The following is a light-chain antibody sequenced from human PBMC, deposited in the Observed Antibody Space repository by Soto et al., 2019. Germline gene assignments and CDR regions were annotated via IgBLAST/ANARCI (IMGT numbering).Light chain of an antibody. Sequence: DIVMTQSPDSLAVSLGERATINCKSSQSVLYSSNNKNYLAWYQQKPGQPPKLLIYWASTRESGVPDRFSGSGSGTDFALTISSLQAEDGAVYECQQYYSTPWTFGQGTKVEIK. J-gene: IGKJ1*01. V-gene: IGKV4-1*01. CDR3: QQYYSTPWT. CDR2: WAS. CDR1: QSVLYSSNNKNY.